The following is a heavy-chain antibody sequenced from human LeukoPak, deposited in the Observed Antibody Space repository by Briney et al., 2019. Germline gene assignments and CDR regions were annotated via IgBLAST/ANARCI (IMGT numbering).Heavy chain of an antibody. CDR3: AKGPQLVDYYYIDV. J-gene: IGHJ6*03. CDR1: EYSVSSNSAA. Sequence: SQTLSLTCAISEYSVSSNSAAWNWIRQSPSRGLEWLGRTYYRSKWYYDYAVSVKSRITINPDTSKNQFSLQLNSVTPEDTAVYYCAKGPQLVDYYYIDVWGKGTTVTVSS. CDR2: TYYRSKWYY. D-gene: IGHD6-13*01. V-gene: IGHV6-1*01.